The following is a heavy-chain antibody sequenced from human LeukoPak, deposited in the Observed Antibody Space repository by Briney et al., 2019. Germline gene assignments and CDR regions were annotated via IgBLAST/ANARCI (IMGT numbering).Heavy chain of an antibody. CDR1: GYTLTELS. V-gene: IGHV1-24*01. D-gene: IGHD3-16*01. Sequence: ASVKVSCKVSGYTLTELSMHWVRQAPGKGLEWMGGFDPENGETIYAQKFQGRVTMTEDTSTDTAYMELSSLRSEDTAVYYCARDNDSRDPPHFDYWGQGTLVTVSS. J-gene: IGHJ4*02. CDR2: FDPENGET. CDR3: ARDNDSRDPPHFDY.